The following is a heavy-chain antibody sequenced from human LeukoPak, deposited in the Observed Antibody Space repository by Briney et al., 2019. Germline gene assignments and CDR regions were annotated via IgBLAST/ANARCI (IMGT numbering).Heavy chain of an antibody. J-gene: IGHJ4*02. CDR1: GGSISSSNYY. V-gene: IGHV4-61*05. Sequence: PSETLSLTCIVFGGSISSSNYYWGWIRQPPGKGLEWIGYIYYSGSTNYNPSLKSRVTISVDTSKNQFSLKLSSVTAADTAVYYCARALSRWGPVRDYWGQGTLVTVSS. D-gene: IGHD7-27*01. CDR3: ARALSRWGPVRDY. CDR2: IYYSGST.